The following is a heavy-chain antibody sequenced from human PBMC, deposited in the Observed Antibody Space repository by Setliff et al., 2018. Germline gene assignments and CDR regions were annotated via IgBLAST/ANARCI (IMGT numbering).Heavy chain of an antibody. Sequence: PGESLKISCAASGFTFGGSAIHWVRQASGKGLEWVSDISSSSSTIYYADSVKGRFTISRDNAKNSLYLQMNSLRAEDTAVYYCARTYCSDTSCYDYYYYMNVWGKGTTVTVSS. D-gene: IGHD2-2*01. V-gene: IGHV3-48*01. CDR2: ISSSSSTI. J-gene: IGHJ6*03. CDR3: ARTYCSDTSCYDYYYYMNV. CDR1: GFTFGGSA.